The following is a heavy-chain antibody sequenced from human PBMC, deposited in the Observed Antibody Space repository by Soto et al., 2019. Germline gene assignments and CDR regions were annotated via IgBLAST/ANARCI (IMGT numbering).Heavy chain of an antibody. CDR3: ATGGHNDGYNFYHGMDV. CDR2: VIPLFDTA. V-gene: IGHV1-69*01. D-gene: IGHD5-18*01. J-gene: IGHJ6*02. Sequence: QVQVVQSGAEVKKPGSSVKVSCKVSGGIFTNNAISWVRQAPGQGREWWGGVIPLFDTAYYAQIFRGRLRISADGATTTGYMELSGLTSADTAVYFCATGGHNDGYNFYHGMDVWGQGTTVTVS. CDR1: GGIFTNNA.